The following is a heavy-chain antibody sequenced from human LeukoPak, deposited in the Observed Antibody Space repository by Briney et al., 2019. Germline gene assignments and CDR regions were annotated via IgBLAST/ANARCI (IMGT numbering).Heavy chain of an antibody. CDR2: ISSSSSYI. Sequence: PGGSLRLSCAASGFTFSSYSMNWVRQAPGKGLEWVSSISSSSSYIYYADSVKGRFTISRDNAKNSLYLQMNSLRADDTAVYYCARDPPYSGSYFQHWGQGTLVTVSS. D-gene: IGHD1-26*01. CDR3: ARDPPYSGSYFQH. V-gene: IGHV3-21*01. CDR1: GFTFSSYS. J-gene: IGHJ1*01.